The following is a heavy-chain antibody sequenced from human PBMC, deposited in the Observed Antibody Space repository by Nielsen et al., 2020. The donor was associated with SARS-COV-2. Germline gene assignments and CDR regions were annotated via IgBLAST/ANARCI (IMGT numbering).Heavy chain of an antibody. CDR3: ARSPTMRFLESATYYYGMDV. D-gene: IGHD3-3*01. CDR2: VKEDGTEK. V-gene: IGHV3-7*01. CDR1: GFTFSSYW. Sequence: GGSLRLSCAASGFTFSSYWMTWVRQAPGKGLEWVANVKEDGTEKYNGDSLKGRFTISRDNAKNALYLQMNSLRGEDTAVYYCARSPTMRFLESATYYYGMDVWGQGTTVTVSS. J-gene: IGHJ6*02.